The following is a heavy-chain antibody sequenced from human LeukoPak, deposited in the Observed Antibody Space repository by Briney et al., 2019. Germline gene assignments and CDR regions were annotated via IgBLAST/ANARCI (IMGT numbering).Heavy chain of an antibody. CDR1: GFIFSAFW. D-gene: IGHD1-26*01. Sequence: PGESLRLSCAASGFIFSAFWMNWVRQIPGKGLVWVSRISPDGSTTTYADSVTGRFTISGDNVKNTMYLQMNSLRAEDTAVYYCISDSEGRSGGDDWGQGTQVTVSS. J-gene: IGHJ4*01. CDR2: ISPDGSTT. V-gene: IGHV3-74*03. CDR3: ISDSEGRSGGDD.